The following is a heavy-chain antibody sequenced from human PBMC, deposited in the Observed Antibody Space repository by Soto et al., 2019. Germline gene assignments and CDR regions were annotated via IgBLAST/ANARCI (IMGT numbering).Heavy chain of an antibody. CDR3: ASTKGDYRAVFAFDI. J-gene: IGHJ3*02. V-gene: IGHV5-51*01. CDR1: GYSFTSYW. D-gene: IGHD4-17*01. CDR2: IYPGDSDT. Sequence: PVESLKISCKGSGYSFTSYWIGWVRQMPGKGLEWMGIIYPGDSDTRYSPSFQGQVTISADKSISTAYLQWSSLKASDTAMYYCASTKGDYRAVFAFDIWGQGTMVTVS.